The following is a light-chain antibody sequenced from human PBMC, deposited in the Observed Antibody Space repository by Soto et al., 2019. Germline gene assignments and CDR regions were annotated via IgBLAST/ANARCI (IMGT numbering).Light chain of an antibody. CDR3: QQRNDWPRNS. V-gene: IGKV3-11*01. J-gene: IGKJ5*01. Sequence: EIVLTQSPGTLSLSPGERATLYCRASQSIANYVAWYHQRPGQAPRLVIYGASNRATDIPARFSGSGSGTDFTLTISSVEAEDFGVYYCQQRNDWPRNSFGQGTRLEIK. CDR2: GAS. CDR1: QSIANY.